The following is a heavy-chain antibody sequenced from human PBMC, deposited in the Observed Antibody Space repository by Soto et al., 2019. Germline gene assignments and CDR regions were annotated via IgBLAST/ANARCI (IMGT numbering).Heavy chain of an antibody. CDR3: ARGKTEWLQWIDYYYYGMDV. D-gene: IGHD5-12*01. V-gene: IGHV4-34*01. CDR2: INHSGST. CDR1: GGSFSGYY. Sequence: SETLSLTCAVYGGSFSGYYWSWIRQPPGKGLEWIGEINHSGSTNYNPSLKSRVTISVDTSKNQFSLKLSSVTAADTAVYYCARGKTEWLQWIDYYYYGMDVWGQGTTVTVSS. J-gene: IGHJ6*02.